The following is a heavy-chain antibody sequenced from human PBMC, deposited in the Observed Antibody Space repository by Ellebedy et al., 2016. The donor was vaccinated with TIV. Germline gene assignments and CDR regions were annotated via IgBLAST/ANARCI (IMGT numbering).Heavy chain of an antibody. J-gene: IGHJ4*02. CDR1: GGSISSGDYY. CDR3: ARDGSVAGAPLDY. V-gene: IGHV4-30-4*01. Sequence: MPSETLSLTCTVSGGSISSGDYYWSWIRQPPGKGLEWIGYTYYSGNTYHNPSLKSRVTISVDTSKNQFSLQLNSVTPEDTAVYYCARDGSVAGAPLDYWGQGTLVTVSS. D-gene: IGHD6-19*01. CDR2: TYYSGNT.